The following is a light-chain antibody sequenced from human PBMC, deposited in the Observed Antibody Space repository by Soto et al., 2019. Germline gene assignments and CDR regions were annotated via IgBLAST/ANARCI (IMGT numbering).Light chain of an antibody. CDR1: SSDVGGYNY. J-gene: IGLJ3*02. CDR3: SSYASSSFWV. Sequence: ALTQPASVSGSPGQSITISCTGTSSDVGGYNYVSWYQQHPGKAPKLMIYDVSNRPSGVSNRFSGSKSGNTASLTISGLQAEDEADYYCSSYASSSFWVFGGGTKLTVL. V-gene: IGLV2-14*01. CDR2: DVS.